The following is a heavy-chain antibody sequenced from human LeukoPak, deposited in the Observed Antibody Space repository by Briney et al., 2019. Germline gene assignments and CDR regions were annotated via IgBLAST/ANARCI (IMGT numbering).Heavy chain of an antibody. D-gene: IGHD4-23*01. CDR1: GYSFTSYW. J-gene: IGHJ4*02. Sequence: GESLKISRKGSGYSFTSYWIGLVRQMPGKGLEGMGIIYPGDSNTRYSPSFQGQVTISADRSNRTAYLQWSSLKASDTAMYYCARQAVINLNFDYWGQGTLVTVSS. CDR2: IYPGDSNT. CDR3: ARQAVINLNFDY. V-gene: IGHV5-51*01.